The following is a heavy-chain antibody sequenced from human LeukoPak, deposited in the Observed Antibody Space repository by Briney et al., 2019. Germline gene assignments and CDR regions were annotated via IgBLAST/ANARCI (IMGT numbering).Heavy chain of an antibody. J-gene: IGHJ4*02. CDR2: ISWNGGST. V-gene: IGHV3-20*04. CDR3: ARSYASGYYYVGAGY. CDR1: AFTFDDYG. D-gene: IGHD3-22*01. Sequence: GGSLRLSCAASAFTFDDYGMSWVRQAPGKGLEWVSGISWNGGSTAYVDSEKGRFTISRDNAKNSLYLQMNSLRAEDTALYYCARSYASGYYYVGAGYWGQGTLVTVSS.